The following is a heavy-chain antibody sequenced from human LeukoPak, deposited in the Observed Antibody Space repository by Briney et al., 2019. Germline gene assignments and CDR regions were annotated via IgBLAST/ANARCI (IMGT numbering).Heavy chain of an antibody. J-gene: IGHJ3*02. D-gene: IGHD3-10*01. V-gene: IGHV3-9*03. Sequence: GRSLRLSCAASGFTFDDYAMHWVRQAPGKGLEWVSGISWNSGSIGYADSVKGRFTISRDNAKNSLYLQMNSLRAEDMALYYCAKSYYYGSGSPDDAFDTWGQGTMVTVSS. CDR1: GFTFDDYA. CDR3: AKSYYYGSGSPDDAFDT. CDR2: ISWNSGSI.